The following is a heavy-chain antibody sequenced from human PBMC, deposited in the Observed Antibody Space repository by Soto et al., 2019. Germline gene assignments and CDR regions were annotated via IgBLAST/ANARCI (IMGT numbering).Heavy chain of an antibody. CDR1: GFTFSDFG. D-gene: IGHD1-26*01. CDR3: ASGESGSQFYYGMDV. Sequence: GGSLRLSCAASGFTFSDFGMNWVRQAPGKGLEWVALISYDGTKKYYGDSAKGRFTISRDNSMKTLYLQMNGLRVEDRGVYYCASGESGSQFYYGMDVWGQGTTVTVSS. V-gene: IGHV3-33*05. CDR2: ISYDGTKK. J-gene: IGHJ6*02.